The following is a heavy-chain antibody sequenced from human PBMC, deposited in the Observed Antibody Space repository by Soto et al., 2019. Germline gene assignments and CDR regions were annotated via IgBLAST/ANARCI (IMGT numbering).Heavy chain of an antibody. D-gene: IGHD2-8*01. V-gene: IGHV1-18*01. J-gene: IGHJ5*02. CDR1: GYTFTGYG. CDR2: IRAYNGNT. Sequence: ASVKVSCKASGYTFTGYGIISVRQAPGQGHEWMGWIRAYNGNTNYAQKHQGRVTMTTDTSTSTAYMELRSLRSDDTAVYYCTGDEWRYWFDPWGQGTLVTVSS. CDR3: TGDEWRYWFDP.